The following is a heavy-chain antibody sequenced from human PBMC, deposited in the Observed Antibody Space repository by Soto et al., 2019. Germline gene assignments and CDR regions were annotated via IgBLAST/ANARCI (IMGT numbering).Heavy chain of an antibody. D-gene: IGHD3-16*02. CDR3: TRSVISVV. CDR1: GFILSSYA. V-gene: IGHV3-49*04. CDR2: IRSKAHGGTT. Sequence: DVQLLESGGDLVQPGGSLRLSCTASGFILSSYAMSWVRQAPGKGLEWVGFIRSKAHGGTTEYAASVKGRFTISRDDSKSIAYLQMTSLKTEDTAVYYCTRSVISVVWGQGTLVTVSS. J-gene: IGHJ1*01.